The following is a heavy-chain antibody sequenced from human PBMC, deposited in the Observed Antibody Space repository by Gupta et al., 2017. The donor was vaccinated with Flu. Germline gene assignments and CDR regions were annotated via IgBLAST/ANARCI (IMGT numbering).Heavy chain of an antibody. CDR2: ISSNGGST. J-gene: IGHJ6*03. V-gene: IGHV3-64*01. D-gene: IGHD5-18*01. CDR3: ARGSSGYSYGYRYYYYYMDV. CDR1: GFTFSSYA. Sequence: VESGGGLVQPGGSLRLSCAASGFTFSSYAMHWVRQAPGKGLEYVSAISSNGGSTYYANSVKGRFTISRDNSKNTLYLQMGSLRAEDMAVYYCARGSSGYSYGYRYYYYYMDVWGKGTTVTVSS.